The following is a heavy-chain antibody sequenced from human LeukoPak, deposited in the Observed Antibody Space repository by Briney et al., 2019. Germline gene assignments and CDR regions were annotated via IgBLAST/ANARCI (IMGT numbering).Heavy chain of an antibody. V-gene: IGHV4-4*07. CDR3: ARGTYSSPGTWFDP. J-gene: IGHJ5*02. D-gene: IGHD6-13*01. CDR1: GGSISSYY. CDR2: IYSSGST. Sequence: SETLSLTCSVSGGSISSYYWSWIRQPAGKGLEWIGRIYSSGSTNYNPSLKSRVTMSVDTSKNQFSLKLSSVTAADTAVYYCARGTYSSPGTWFDPWGQGTLVTVSS.